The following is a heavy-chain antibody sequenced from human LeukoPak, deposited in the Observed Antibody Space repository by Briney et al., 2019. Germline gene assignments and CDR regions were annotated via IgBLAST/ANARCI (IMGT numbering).Heavy chain of an antibody. CDR1: GFTVSNNY. CDR3: AGFSHKGV. J-gene: IGHJ6*02. V-gene: IGHV3-66*01. Sequence: SGGSLRLSCAAPGFTVSNNYMSWVRQAPGKGLEWVALIYSGGSTYYADFVKGRFTISRDNSKNTLYLQMSSLRAEDTAVYYCAGFSHKGVWGQGTTVTVSS. CDR2: IYSGGST.